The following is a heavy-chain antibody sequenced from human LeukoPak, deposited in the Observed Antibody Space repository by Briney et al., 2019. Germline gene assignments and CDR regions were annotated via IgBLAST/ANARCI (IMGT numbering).Heavy chain of an antibody. D-gene: IGHD2/OR15-2a*01. J-gene: IGHJ4*02. CDR2: LIDSVNT. CDR3: ATLKRAPIYGYFDF. Sequence: SETLSLTCTVSGGSISSHHWSWIRQPPGKGLEWIAYLIDSVNTKDNPSLQSRLTLSADTSRNQFSLRLSSVTAADTAVYYCATLKRAPIYGYFDFWGQGIKVTVSS. V-gene: IGHV4-59*11. CDR1: GGSISSHH.